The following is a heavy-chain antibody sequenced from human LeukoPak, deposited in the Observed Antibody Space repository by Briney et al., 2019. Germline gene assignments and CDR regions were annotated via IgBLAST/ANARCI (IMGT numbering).Heavy chain of an antibody. CDR3: AQDFYGSGSYDY. J-gene: IGHJ4*02. D-gene: IGHD3-10*01. CDR2: IYSGGST. CDR1: GFTVSSNY. Sequence: PWGSLRLSCAASGFTVSSNYMSWVRQAPWKGLEWVSVIYSGGSTYYADSVKGRFTISRDNSKNTLYLQMNSLRAEDTAVYYCAQDFYGSGSYDYWGQGTLVTVSS. V-gene: IGHV3-66*01.